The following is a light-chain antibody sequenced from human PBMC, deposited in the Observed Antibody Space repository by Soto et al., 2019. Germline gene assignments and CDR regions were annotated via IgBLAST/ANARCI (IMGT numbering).Light chain of an antibody. CDR3: QQYINWPIT. CDR2: GAS. Sequence: LAPWERATLSCKASQSVRSTPLAWYQQKPGXXXRXXXYGASSRATGIPDRSSGSGYGTDLTLTFSSLEPEDFAVYYCQQYINWPITIGQGKRLEIK. CDR1: QSVRSTP. J-gene: IGKJ5*01. V-gene: IGKV3D-20*02.